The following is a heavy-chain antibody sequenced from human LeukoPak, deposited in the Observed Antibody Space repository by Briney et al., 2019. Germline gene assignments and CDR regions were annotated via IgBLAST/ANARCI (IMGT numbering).Heavy chain of an antibody. CDR3: AKDWHYRLDL. J-gene: IGHJ4*02. CDR2: ITSDGRNT. CDR1: GFTLSPSW. D-gene: IGHD3-10*01. Sequence: GGSLRLSCAASGFTLSPSWMNWVRHAPGKGLVWVSRITSDGRNTVYADFVKGRFTISRDNARNTVYLQMTSLRPEDSAVYFCAKDWHYRLDLWGQGALVTVSS. V-gene: IGHV3-74*01.